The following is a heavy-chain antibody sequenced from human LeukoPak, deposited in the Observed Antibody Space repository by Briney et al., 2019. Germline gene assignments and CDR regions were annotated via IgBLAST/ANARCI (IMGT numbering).Heavy chain of an antibody. CDR1: GGSISSYY. Sequence: SETLSLTCTVSGGSISSYYWSWIRQPAGKGLEWIGRINTSGSTNYNPSLKSRVTIPVDTSKNQFSLKLSSVTAADTAVYYCARLRERYFDWLSPATDFDYWGQGTLVTVSS. J-gene: IGHJ4*02. V-gene: IGHV4-4*07. CDR3: ARLRERYFDWLSPATDFDY. D-gene: IGHD3-9*01. CDR2: INTSGST.